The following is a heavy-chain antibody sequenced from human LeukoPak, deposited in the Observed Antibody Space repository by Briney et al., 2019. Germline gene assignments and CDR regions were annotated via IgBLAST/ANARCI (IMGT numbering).Heavy chain of an antibody. D-gene: IGHD4-17*01. CDR1: GFTFSSYA. CDR3: ARTTTTVVTQHFDY. Sequence: GGSLRLSCAASGFTFSSYAMSWVRQAPGKGLEWVANIKQDGSEKYYVDSVKGRFTISRDNAKNSLYLQMNSLRAEDTAVYYCARTTTTVVTQHFDYWGQGTLVTVSS. J-gene: IGHJ4*02. V-gene: IGHV3-7*01. CDR2: IKQDGSEK.